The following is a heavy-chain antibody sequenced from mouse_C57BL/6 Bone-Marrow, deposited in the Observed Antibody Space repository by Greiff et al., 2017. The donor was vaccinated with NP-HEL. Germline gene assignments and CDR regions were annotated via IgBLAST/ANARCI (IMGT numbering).Heavy chain of an antibody. Sequence: VQLQQPGAELVMPGASVKLSCKASGYTITSYWMHWVKQRPGQGLEWIGEIDPSDSYTNYNQKFKGKSTLTVDKSSSTAYMQLSSLTSEDSAVYYCARQGYSNYFDYWGQGTTLTVSS. V-gene: IGHV1-69*01. CDR3: ARQGYSNYFDY. D-gene: IGHD2-5*01. J-gene: IGHJ2*01. CDR1: GYTITSYW. CDR2: IDPSDSYT.